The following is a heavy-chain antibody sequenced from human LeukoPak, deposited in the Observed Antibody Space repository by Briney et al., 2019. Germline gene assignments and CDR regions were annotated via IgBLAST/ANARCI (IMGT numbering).Heavy chain of an antibody. J-gene: IGHJ3*02. CDR2: INPNSGGT. CDR3: ASFPYEYSKSHAFDI. D-gene: IGHD5-12*01. V-gene: IGHV1-2*02. CDR1: GYTFTTYN. Sequence: GASVKVSCKASGYTFTTYNINWVRQAPGQGLEWMGWINPNSGGTNYAQKFQGRVTMTRDTSISTAYMELSRLRSDDTAVYYCASFPYEYSKSHAFDIWGQGTMVTVSS.